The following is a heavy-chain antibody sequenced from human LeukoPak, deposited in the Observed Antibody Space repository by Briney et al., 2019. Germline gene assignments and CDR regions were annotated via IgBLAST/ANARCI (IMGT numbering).Heavy chain of an antibody. CDR2: INHSGST. V-gene: IGHV4-34*01. CDR1: GGSFSGYY. J-gene: IGHJ3*02. Sequence: SETLSLTXAVYGGSFSGYYWSWIRQPPGKGLEWIGEINHSGSTNYNPSLKSRVTISVDTSKNQFSLKLSSVTAADTAVYYCARGRYDSSGYLPKIFDAFDIWGQGTMVTVSS. D-gene: IGHD3-22*01. CDR3: ARGRYDSSGYLPKIFDAFDI.